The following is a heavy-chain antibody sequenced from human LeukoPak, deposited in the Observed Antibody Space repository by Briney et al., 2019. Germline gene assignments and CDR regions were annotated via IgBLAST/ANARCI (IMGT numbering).Heavy chain of an antibody. V-gene: IGHV4-31*03. J-gene: IGHJ2*01. CDR3: ARGRITTLDWYFDL. CDR2: IHYSGSP. CDR1: GGSISSGGYY. Sequence: PSQTLSLTCTVSGGSISSGGYYRSWVRQHPGKGLEWIGYIHYSGSPYYNPSLKSRVTISVDTSKNQFSLKLSSVTAADTAVYYCARGRITTLDWYFDLWGRGTLVTVSS. D-gene: IGHD3-3*01.